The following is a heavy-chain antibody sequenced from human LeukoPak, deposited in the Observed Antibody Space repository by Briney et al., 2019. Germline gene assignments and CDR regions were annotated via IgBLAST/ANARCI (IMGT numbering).Heavy chain of an antibody. Sequence: SVKVSCKASGGTFSSYAISWVRQAPGQGLEWMGRIIPILGIANYAQKFQGRVTITADKSTSTAYMELSSLRSEDTAVYYCARELEMAGLKAFDIWGQGTMVTVSS. CDR1: GGTFSSYA. CDR2: IIPILGIA. V-gene: IGHV1-69*04. J-gene: IGHJ3*02. D-gene: IGHD5-24*01. CDR3: ARELEMAGLKAFDI.